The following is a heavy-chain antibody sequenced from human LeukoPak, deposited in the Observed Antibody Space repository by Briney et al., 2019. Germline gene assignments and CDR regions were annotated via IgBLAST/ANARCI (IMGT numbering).Heavy chain of an antibody. J-gene: IGHJ6*02. Sequence: WETLSLTCTVSGGSFSDDNWTGIRPPPGKGLEWIGYSGSSNYNLSLKSRVTISIDTSKRHFSLTLSSVTAADTAVYYCARTRRHYYGSGKNLTPWPAGLDIWRQGTTVTVS. V-gene: IGHV4-59*01. CDR1: GGSFSDDN. CDR2: SGSS. D-gene: IGHD3-10*01. CDR3: ARTRRHYYGSGKNLTPWPAGLDI.